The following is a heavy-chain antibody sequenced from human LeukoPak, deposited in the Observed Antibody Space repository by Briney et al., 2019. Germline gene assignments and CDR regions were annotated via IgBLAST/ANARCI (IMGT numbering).Heavy chain of an antibody. CDR3: AREETHHVYYGMDV. CDR1: GYTFTSYG. D-gene: IGHD1-14*01. J-gene: IGHJ6*02. CDR2: ISTYNGNT. Sequence: ASVNVSCKASGYTFTSYGISWVRQAPGQGLEWMGWISTYNGNTNYAQKVQGRVTMTTDTSTSTAYMELRSLRSDDTAVYYCAREETHHVYYGMDVWGQGTMVTVSS. V-gene: IGHV1-18*01.